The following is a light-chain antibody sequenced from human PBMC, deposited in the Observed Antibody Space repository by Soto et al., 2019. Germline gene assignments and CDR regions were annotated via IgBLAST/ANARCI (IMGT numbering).Light chain of an antibody. CDR3: QQYNSYRT. CDR1: QTINSY. Sequence: DIQMTQSPSSLSASVGDRVTITCRASQTINSYLNWYQQKPGKAPKLLIYAASSLQRGVPSRFSGSGSGTDFTLTISSLQPDDFATYYCQQYNSYRTFGQGTKVDIK. CDR2: AAS. J-gene: IGKJ1*01. V-gene: IGKV1-39*01.